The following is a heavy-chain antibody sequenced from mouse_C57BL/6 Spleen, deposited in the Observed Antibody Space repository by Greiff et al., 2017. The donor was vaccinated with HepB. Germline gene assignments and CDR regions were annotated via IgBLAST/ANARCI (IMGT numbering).Heavy chain of an antibody. CDR3: ASGVTTVRDY. CDR2: INPNNGGT. D-gene: IGHD1-1*01. J-gene: IGHJ2*01. CDR1: GYTFTDYN. Sequence: VQLQQSGPELVKPGASVKMSCKASGYTFTDYNMHWVKHHGKSLEWIGYINPNNGGTSYNQKFKGKATLTVNKSSSTAYMELRSLTSEDSAVYYCASGVTTVRDYWGQGTTLTVSS. V-gene: IGHV1-22*01.